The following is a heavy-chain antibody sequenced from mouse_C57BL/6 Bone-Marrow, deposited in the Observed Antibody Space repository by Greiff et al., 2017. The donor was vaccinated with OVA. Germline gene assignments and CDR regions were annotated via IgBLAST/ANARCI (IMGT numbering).Heavy chain of an antibody. CDR2: FYPGSGSI. Sequence: QVQLQQSGAELVKPGASVKLSCKASGYTFTEYTIHWVKQRSGQGLEWIGWFYPGSGSIKYNEKFKDKATLTADKSSSTVYMALSRLTSEDAAVYFCARHEELDGDYDVHYAMDYWGQGTSVTVSS. V-gene: IGHV1-62-2*01. CDR1: GYTFTEYT. D-gene: IGHD2-4*01. CDR3: ARHEELDGDYDVHYAMDY. J-gene: IGHJ4*01.